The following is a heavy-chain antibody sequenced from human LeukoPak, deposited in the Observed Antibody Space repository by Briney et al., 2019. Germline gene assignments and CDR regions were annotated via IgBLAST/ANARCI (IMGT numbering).Heavy chain of an antibody. CDR1: GFTFSSYS. Sequence: GGSLRLSCAASGFTFSSYSMNWVRQAPGKGLEWVSSISSSSSYIYYADSVKGRFTISRDNAKNSLYLQMNSLRAEDTAVYYCARDPWDSSSAPHFDIWGQGTMVTVSS. J-gene: IGHJ3*02. D-gene: IGHD3-22*01. V-gene: IGHV3-21*01. CDR3: ARDPWDSSSAPHFDI. CDR2: ISSSSSYI.